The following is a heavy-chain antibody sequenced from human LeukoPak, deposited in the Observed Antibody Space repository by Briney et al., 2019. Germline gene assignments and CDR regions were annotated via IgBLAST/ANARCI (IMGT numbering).Heavy chain of an antibody. CDR3: ARRSWYYYDSSGGFDY. CDR2: INHSGST. J-gene: IGHJ4*02. D-gene: IGHD3-22*01. CDR1: GGSFSGYY. V-gene: IGHV4-34*01. Sequence: TPSETLSLTCAVYGGSFSGYYWSWIRQPPGKGLEWIGEINHSGSTNYNPSLKSRVTISVDTSKNQFSLKLSSVTAADTAVYYCARRSWYYYDSSGGFDYWGQGTLVTVSS.